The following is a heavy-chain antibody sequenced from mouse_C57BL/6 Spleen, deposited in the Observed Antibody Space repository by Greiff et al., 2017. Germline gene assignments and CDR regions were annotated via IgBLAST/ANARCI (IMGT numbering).Heavy chain of an antibody. CDR2: IYPRSGNT. CDR3: AREGGYDYDGWFAY. Sequence: QVQLKESGAELARPGASVKLSCKASGYTFTSYGISWVKQRTGQGLEWIGEIYPRSGNTYYNEKFKGKATLTADQSSSTAYMELRSLTSEDSAVYFCAREGGYDYDGWFAYWGQGTLVTVSA. D-gene: IGHD2-4*01. CDR1: GYTFTSYG. V-gene: IGHV1-81*01. J-gene: IGHJ3*01.